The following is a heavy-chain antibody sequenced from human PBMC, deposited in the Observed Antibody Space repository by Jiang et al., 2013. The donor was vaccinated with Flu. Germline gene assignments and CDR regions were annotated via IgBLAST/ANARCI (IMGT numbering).Heavy chain of an antibody. CDR2: ISYDGSNK. Sequence: VISYDGSNKYYADSVKGRFTISRDNSKNTLYLQMNSLRAEDTAVYYCARASSSWYFFDYWGQGTLVTVSS. J-gene: IGHJ4*02. CDR3: ARASSSWYFFDY. D-gene: IGHD6-13*01. V-gene: IGHV3-30-3*01.